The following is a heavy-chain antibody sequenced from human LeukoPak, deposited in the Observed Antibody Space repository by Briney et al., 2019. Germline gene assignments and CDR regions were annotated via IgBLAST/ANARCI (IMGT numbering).Heavy chain of an antibody. CDR1: GYTFTSYG. V-gene: IGHV1-2*04. J-gene: IGHJ4*02. D-gene: IGHD3-3*01. Sequence: ASVKVSCKASGYTFTSYGISWVRQAPGQGLEWMGWINPNSGGTNYAQKFQGWVTMTRDTSISTAYMELSRLRSDDTAVYYCARSPTRAYYDFWSGYYYFDYWGQGTLVTVSS. CDR2: INPNSGGT. CDR3: ARSPTRAYYDFWSGYYYFDY.